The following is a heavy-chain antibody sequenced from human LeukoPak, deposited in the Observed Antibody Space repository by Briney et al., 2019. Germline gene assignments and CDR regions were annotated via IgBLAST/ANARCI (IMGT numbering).Heavy chain of an antibody. V-gene: IGHV4-59*01. Sequence: SVTLSLTCTVSGGSISSYYWGWIRQPPGKGLEWIGYIYYSGSTNYNPSLKSRVTISVDTSKNQFSLKLSSVTAADTAVYSCARDRSPGGIAAAGTFRNYYYYGMDVWGQGTTVTVSS. J-gene: IGHJ6*01. D-gene: IGHD6-13*01. CDR2: IYYSGST. CDR1: GGSISSYY. CDR3: ARDRSPGGIAAAGTFRNYYYYGMDV.